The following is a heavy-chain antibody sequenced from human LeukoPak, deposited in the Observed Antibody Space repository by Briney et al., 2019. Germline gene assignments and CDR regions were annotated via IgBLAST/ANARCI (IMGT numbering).Heavy chain of an antibody. CDR3: ARLGYCSSTSCYPDY. D-gene: IGHD2-2*01. V-gene: IGHV4-38-2*01. Sequence: SETLSLTCAVSDYSISSLYYWGWIRQPPGRGLEWIASIHHSGSTDYNPSLKSRVTISVDTSKNQFPLKLRYVTAADTAVYYCARLGYCSSTSCYPDYWGQGTLVTVSS. CDR1: DYSISSLYY. CDR2: IHHSGST. J-gene: IGHJ4*02.